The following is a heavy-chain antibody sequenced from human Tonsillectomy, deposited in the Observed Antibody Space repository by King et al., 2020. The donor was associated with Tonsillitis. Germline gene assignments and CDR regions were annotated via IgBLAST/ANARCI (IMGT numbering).Heavy chain of an antibody. D-gene: IGHD6-19*01. CDR3: ARIRGYTCGWYLGCFDY. CDR2: IFSNDEK. CDR1: GFSLSNARMG. Sequence: TLKESGPVLVKPTETLTLTCTVSGFSLSNARMGVSWIRQPPGKALEWLAHIFSNDEKSYSTSLKSGLTISKDTSKSQVVLTMTNMDPVDTATYYCARIRGYTCGWYLGCFDYWGQGTLVTVSS. V-gene: IGHV2-26*01. J-gene: IGHJ4*02.